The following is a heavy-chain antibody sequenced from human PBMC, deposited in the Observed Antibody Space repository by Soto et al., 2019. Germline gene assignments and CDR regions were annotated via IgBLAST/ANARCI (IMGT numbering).Heavy chain of an antibody. CDR3: ARFGTYYDSSGFLY. J-gene: IGHJ4*02. D-gene: IGHD3-22*01. CDR2: IDTGGRTT. Sequence: EVQLVESGGGLVQPGGSLRLSCAASGFTFGHNWMHWVRQGPGKGLEWISRIDTGGRTTNYADSVKGRFTISRDNAKNTLYLQMDSLRAEDTAVYYCARFGTYYDSSGFLYWGQGTLVTVSS. V-gene: IGHV3-74*01. CDR1: GFTFGHNW.